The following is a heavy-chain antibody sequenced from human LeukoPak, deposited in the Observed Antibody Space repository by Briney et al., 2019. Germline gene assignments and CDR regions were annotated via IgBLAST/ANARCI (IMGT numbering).Heavy chain of an antibody. V-gene: IGHV3-23*01. CDR3: ARDPNGDYIGAFDM. D-gene: IGHD4-17*01. CDR1: GFNFRDFA. CDR2: IRASGGLR. J-gene: IGHJ3*02. Sequence: GGSLRLSCAASGFNFRDFAMMWVRQAPGRGLEWVSAIRASGGLRFYADSVKGQFTVSRDNSKNTLYLQMNSLRAADTAVYYCARDPNGDYIGAFDMCGQGTKVTVSS.